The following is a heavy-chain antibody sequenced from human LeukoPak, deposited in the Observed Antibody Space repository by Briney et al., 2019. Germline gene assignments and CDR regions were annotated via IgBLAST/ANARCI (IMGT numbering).Heavy chain of an antibody. CDR1: GFTFSSYG. CDR2: ISSSSSYI. D-gene: IGHD4-17*01. V-gene: IGHV3-21*01. CDR3: ARDLAYGDDGL. Sequence: PGRSLRLSCAASGFTFSSYGMHWVRQAPGKGLEWVAFISSSSSYIFYADSLKGRFTISRDNAKNSLYLQMNSLRADDTAVYYCARDLAYGDDGLWGQGTLVTVSS. J-gene: IGHJ4*02.